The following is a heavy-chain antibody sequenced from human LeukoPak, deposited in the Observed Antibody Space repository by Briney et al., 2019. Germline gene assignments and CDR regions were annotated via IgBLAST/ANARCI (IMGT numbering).Heavy chain of an antibody. Sequence: GGSLRLSCAASGFTFSSYGMHWVRQPPGKGLEWGAVISYDGSNKYYAGSVKGRFPISRDNSKDTLYLQMNSLRAEDTAVYYCAKLRGGRGTDDAFDIWGQGTMVTVSS. V-gene: IGHV3-30*18. CDR2: ISYDGSNK. CDR1: GFTFSSYG. CDR3: AKLRGGRGTDDAFDI. J-gene: IGHJ3*02. D-gene: IGHD3-16*01.